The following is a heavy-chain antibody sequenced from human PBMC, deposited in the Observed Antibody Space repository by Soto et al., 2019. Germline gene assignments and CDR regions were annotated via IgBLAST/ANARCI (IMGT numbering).Heavy chain of an antibody. CDR3: AISYGDWNDSESPFDI. D-gene: IGHD1-1*01. CDR2: INPNSGGT. V-gene: IGHV1-2*04. J-gene: IGHJ3*02. Sequence: ASVKVSCKASGYTFTGYYMHWVRQAPGQGLEWMGWINPNSGGTNYAQKFQGWVTMTRDTSISTAYMELSRLRSDDTAVYYCAISYGDWNDSESPFDIWGQGTMVTVSS. CDR1: GYTFTGYY.